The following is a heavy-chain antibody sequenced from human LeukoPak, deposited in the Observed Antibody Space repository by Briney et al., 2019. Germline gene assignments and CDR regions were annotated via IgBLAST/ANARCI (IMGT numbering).Heavy chain of an antibody. Sequence: PGGSLRLSCAASGFTFNYAWMSWVRQVPGKGLEWVGQTVSEIDGGTTDYATPVKGRFTFSRDDSKSTLYLQMNSLKIEDTAVYYCTTDEDWNYARKDVWGQGATVIVSS. CDR2: TVSEIDGGTT. V-gene: IGHV3-15*04. D-gene: IGHD1-7*01. CDR3: TTDEDWNYARKDV. CDR1: GFTFNYAW. J-gene: IGHJ6*02.